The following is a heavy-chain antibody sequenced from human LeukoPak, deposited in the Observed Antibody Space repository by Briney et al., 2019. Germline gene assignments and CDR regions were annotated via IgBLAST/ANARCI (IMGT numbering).Heavy chain of an antibody. CDR3: ARGGYSYGLMSYYYYYYMDV. Sequence: ASVKVSCKASGYTFTSYDINWVRQATGQGLEWMGWMNPNSGNTGYAQKFRGRVTMTRNTSISTAYMELSSLRSEDTAVYYCARGGYSYGLMSYYYYYYMDVWGKGTTVTVSS. J-gene: IGHJ6*03. CDR1: GYTFTSYD. V-gene: IGHV1-8*01. D-gene: IGHD5-18*01. CDR2: MNPNSGNT.